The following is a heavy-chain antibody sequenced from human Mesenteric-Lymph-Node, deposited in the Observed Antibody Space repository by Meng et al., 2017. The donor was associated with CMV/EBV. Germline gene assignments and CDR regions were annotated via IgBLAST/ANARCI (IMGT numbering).Heavy chain of an antibody. V-gene: IGHV4-61*05. CDR2: IFYSGTT. CDR3: GGNLDV. D-gene: IGHD1-7*01. J-gene: IGHJ6*02. Sequence: GSLRLSCTVSGGSISSSSYYWGWIRQPPGKGLEWIGHIFYSGTTNYNPSLKSRVTISVDTSKNQFSLKLTSVTAADTAVYYCGGNLDVWGLGTTVTVSS. CDR1: GGSISSSSYY.